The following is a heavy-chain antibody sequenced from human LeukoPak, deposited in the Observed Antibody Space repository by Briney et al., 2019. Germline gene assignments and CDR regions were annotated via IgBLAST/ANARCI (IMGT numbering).Heavy chain of an antibody. CDR2: IYHSGST. CDR3: AREERDPFTIDY. V-gene: IGHV4-38-2*02. Sequence: KPSETLSLTCAVSGYSISSGYYWGWIRRPPGKGLEWIGSIYHSGSTYYNPSLKSRVTISVDTSKNQFSLKLSSVTAADTAVYYCAREERDPFTIDYWGQGTLVTVSS. CDR1: GYSISSGYY. J-gene: IGHJ4*02.